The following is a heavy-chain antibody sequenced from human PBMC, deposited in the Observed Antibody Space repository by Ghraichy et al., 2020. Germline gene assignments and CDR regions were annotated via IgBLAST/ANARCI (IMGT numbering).Heavy chain of an antibody. CDR1: GASINDHN. J-gene: IGHJ6*02. D-gene: IGHD3-10*01. CDR2: VYYTGTS. Sequence: SETLSLTCTVSGASINDHNWTWIRLPPGKGLGWIAFVYYTGTSYSSPSFQRRATISVDTSKSQFSLRLTSVTAADTAMSYCARLIFALVRGGKRFYYGLDDWGQGTTITVS. CDR3: ARLIFALVRGGKRFYYGLDD. V-gene: IGHV4-59*08.